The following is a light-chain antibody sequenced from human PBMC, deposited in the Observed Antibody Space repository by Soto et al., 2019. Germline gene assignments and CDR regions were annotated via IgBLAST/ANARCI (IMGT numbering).Light chain of an antibody. V-gene: IGKV1-5*03. CDR1: QTISSW. Sequence: DIQMTQSPSTLSGSVGDRVTITCRASQTISSWLAWYQQKPGKAPKLLIYKASTLKSGVPSRFSGSGSGTEFTLTISSLQPEDFATYYCQQSYSIPITFGQGTRLEIK. CDR3: QQSYSIPIT. J-gene: IGKJ5*01. CDR2: KAS.